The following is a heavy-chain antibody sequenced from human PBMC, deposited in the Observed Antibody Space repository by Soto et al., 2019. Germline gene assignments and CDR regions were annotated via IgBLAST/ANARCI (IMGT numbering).Heavy chain of an antibody. D-gene: IGHD3-3*01. Sequence: PGGSLRLSCVGTGLNFDDFAMHWVRQAPGKGLEWVSGITWNSRVLAYADSVKGRFTISRDNARNSLYLQMDSLRDEDTALYYCAKGRYDFWSPYCFDSWGQGTLVTVSS. V-gene: IGHV3-9*01. CDR1: GLNFDDFA. CDR2: ITWNSRVL. CDR3: AKGRYDFWSPYCFDS. J-gene: IGHJ4*02.